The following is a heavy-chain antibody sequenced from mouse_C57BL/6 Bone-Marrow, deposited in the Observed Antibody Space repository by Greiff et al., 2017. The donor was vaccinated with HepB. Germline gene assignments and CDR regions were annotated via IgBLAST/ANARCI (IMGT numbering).Heavy chain of an antibody. D-gene: IGHD2-1*01. V-gene: IGHV1-12*01. CDR3: ARRPLTYGNYVNYYAMDY. J-gene: IGHJ4*01. CDR1: GYTFTSYN. Sequence: QVQLQQSGAELVRPGASVKMSCKASGYTFTSYNMHWVKQTPRQGLEWIGAIYPGNGDTSYNQKFKGKATLTVDKSSSTAYMQLSSLTSEDSAVYFCARRPLTYGNYVNYYAMDYWGQGTSVTVSS. CDR2: IYPGNGDT.